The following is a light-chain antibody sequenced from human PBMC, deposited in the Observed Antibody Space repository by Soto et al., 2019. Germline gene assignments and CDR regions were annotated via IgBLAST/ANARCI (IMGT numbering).Light chain of an antibody. J-gene: IGKJ1*01. V-gene: IGKV1-9*01. Sequence: DIQLTQSPSFLSASVGDRVTITCRASQGISNYLAWYQQRPGKAPKLLIYAASTLQTGVPSRFSGSGSGTEFTLTISSLQPDDFATYYCQQYNSYSSWTFGQGTKVDIK. CDR3: QQYNSYSSWT. CDR2: AAS. CDR1: QGISNY.